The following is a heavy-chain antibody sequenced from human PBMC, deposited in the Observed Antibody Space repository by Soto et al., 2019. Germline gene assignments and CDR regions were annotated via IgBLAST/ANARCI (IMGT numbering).Heavy chain of an antibody. D-gene: IGHD4-17*01. V-gene: IGHV4-34*01. Sequence: SETLSLTCDVYGGSFSDYIWTWIRQTPGRGLQWIGQINHSGSANYNPSLKSRVTISVDRSKNQFSLKVRSVTAADTAVYYCARETYGDYVGYIDPWGPGTQVTVSS. CDR3: ARETYGDYVGYIDP. CDR2: INHSGSA. CDR1: GGSFSDYI. J-gene: IGHJ5*02.